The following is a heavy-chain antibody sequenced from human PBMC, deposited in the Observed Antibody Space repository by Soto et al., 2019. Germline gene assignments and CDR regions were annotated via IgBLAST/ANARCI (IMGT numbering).Heavy chain of an antibody. D-gene: IGHD5-12*01. J-gene: IGHJ4*02. Sequence: GGSLRPSCAASGFTFSSYAMHWVRQAPGKGLEWVAVISYDGSNKYYADSVKGRFTISRDNSKNTLYLQMNSLRAEDTAVYYCARDASIVATMQLGFDYWGQGTLVTVSS. CDR2: ISYDGSNK. V-gene: IGHV3-30-3*01. CDR3: ARDASIVATMQLGFDY. CDR1: GFTFSSYA.